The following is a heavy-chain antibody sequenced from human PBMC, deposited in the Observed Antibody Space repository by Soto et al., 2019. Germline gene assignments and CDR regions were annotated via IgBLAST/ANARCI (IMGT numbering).Heavy chain of an antibody. D-gene: IGHD4-4*01. CDR2: IYYSGST. V-gene: IGHV4-59*01. CDR1: GGSISSYY. Sequence: PSETLSLTCTVSGGSISSYYWGWIRQPPGKGLEWIGYIYYSGSTNYNPSLKSRVTISVDTSKNQFSLKLSSVTAADTAVYFCARVRYSDNWHGLIDYWGQGTLVTVSS. J-gene: IGHJ4*02. CDR3: ARVRYSDNWHGLIDY.